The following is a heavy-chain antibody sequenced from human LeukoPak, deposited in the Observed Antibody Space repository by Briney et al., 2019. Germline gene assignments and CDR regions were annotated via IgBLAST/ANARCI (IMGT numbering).Heavy chain of an antibody. CDR3: ARGIYGDSVAFDY. CDR2: IESDERRT. V-gene: IGHV3-74*01. Sequence: GGSLRLSCAASGFTFSSYNIHWVRQPPGRGLVWVSRIESDERRTKYADSVAGRFTISRDHAKNTVYLQMNSLTDEDTAVYYCARGIYGDSVAFDYGGQGALVTVSS. D-gene: IGHD4-17*01. CDR1: GFTFSSYN. J-gene: IGHJ4*02.